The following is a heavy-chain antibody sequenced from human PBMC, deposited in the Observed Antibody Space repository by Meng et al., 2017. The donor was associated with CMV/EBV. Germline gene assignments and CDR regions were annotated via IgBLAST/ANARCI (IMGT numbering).Heavy chain of an antibody. Sequence: SVKVSCKASGGTFSSYAISWVRQAPGQGLEWMGGIIPILGIANYAQKFQGRVTIAADKSTSTAYMELSSLRSEDTAVYYCARASFRFHYYYYGMDVWGQGTTVTVSS. CDR2: IIPILGIA. CDR3: ARASFRFHYYYYGMDV. CDR1: GGTFSSYA. V-gene: IGHV1-69*10. J-gene: IGHJ6*02. D-gene: IGHD3-16*02.